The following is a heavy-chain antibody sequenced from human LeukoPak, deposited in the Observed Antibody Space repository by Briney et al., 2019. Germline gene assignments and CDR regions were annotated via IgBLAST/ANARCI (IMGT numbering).Heavy chain of an antibody. V-gene: IGHV1-18*01. Sequence: GASVKVSCKASGYTFTSYGISWVRQAPGQGLEWMGWISAYNGNTNYAQKLQGRVTMTTDTSTSTAYMELRSLRSDDTAVYYCARVSILNYYYGMDVWGQGTTVTVSS. CDR2: ISAYNGNT. J-gene: IGHJ6*02. CDR3: ARVSILNYYYGMDV. CDR1: GYTFTSYG.